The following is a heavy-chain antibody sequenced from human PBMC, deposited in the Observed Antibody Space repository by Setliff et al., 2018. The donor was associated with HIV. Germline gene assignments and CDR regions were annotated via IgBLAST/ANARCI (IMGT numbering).Heavy chain of an antibody. CDR3: ARGDYYDSTGYEGLDS. CDR1: SGSFSGYR. Sequence: PSETLSLTCAVYSGSFSGYRWTWIRQPPGKGLEWIGEINHRGSTTYNPSLRSRVTISVDPSKNQFSLKLNSVTAADTAVYYCARGDYYDSTGYEGLDSWGRGTLVTVS. CDR2: INHRGST. V-gene: IGHV4-34*01. D-gene: IGHD3-22*01. J-gene: IGHJ4*02.